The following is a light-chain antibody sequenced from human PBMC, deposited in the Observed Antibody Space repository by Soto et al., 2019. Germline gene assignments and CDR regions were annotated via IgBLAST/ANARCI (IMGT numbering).Light chain of an antibody. J-gene: IGKJ5*01. V-gene: IGKV3-15*01. Sequence: EIVMTQSPATLSVSRGGRATLSCRASQSVSSNLAWYQQKPGQAPRLLIYGASTRATGIPARFSGSGSGTEFTLTISSLQSEDFAVYYCQQYNNWASITFGQGTRLEIK. CDR3: QQYNNWASIT. CDR1: QSVSSN. CDR2: GAS.